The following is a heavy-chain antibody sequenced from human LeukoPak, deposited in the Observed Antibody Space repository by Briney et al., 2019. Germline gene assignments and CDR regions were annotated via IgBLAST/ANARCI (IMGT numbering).Heavy chain of an antibody. CDR2: ITGSGGKT. CDR1: GFTFSTFA. CDR3: GGRQPYFFAH. J-gene: IGHJ4*02. Sequence: GGSLRLSCAASGFTFSTFAMSWVRQAPGQGLEWVSSITGSGGKTSYADSVKGRFTISRDNSKNTLYLQMNSLRAGDTAIYWCGGRQPYFFAHWGQGTLLTVSS. V-gene: IGHV3-23*01.